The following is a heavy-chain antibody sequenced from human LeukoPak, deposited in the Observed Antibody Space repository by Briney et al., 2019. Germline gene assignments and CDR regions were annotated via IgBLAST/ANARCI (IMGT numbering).Heavy chain of an antibody. CDR1: GLSVSSNY. D-gene: IGHD6-19*01. CDR3: AKDEQWLVNDAFDI. J-gene: IGHJ3*02. CDR2: ISGSGGST. Sequence: GGSLRLSCVASGLSVSSNYMSWVRQAPGKGLEWVSAISGSGGSTYYADSVKGRFTISRDNSKNTLYLQMNSLRAEDTAVYYCAKDEQWLVNDAFDIWGQGTMVTVSS. V-gene: IGHV3-23*01.